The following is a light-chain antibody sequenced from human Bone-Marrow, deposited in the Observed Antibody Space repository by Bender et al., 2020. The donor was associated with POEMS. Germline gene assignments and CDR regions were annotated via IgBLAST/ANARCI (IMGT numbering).Light chain of an antibody. CDR1: SSDVGAYDL. V-gene: IGLV2-14*02. CDR2: EVN. Sequence: QSALTQPASVSGSPGQSITISCTGTSSDVGAYDLVSWFQHHPGKAPKLIIYEVNKRPSDISNRFSGSKSGNTASLTISGLQAEDEAAYYCSSYTSTSTLLFGGGTKLTVL. CDR3: SSYTSTSTLL. J-gene: IGLJ2*01.